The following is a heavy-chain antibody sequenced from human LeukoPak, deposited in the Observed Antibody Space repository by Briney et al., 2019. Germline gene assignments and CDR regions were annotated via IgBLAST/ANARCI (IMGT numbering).Heavy chain of an antibody. J-gene: IGHJ4*02. CDR3: ARSRVRDGYPNFDY. V-gene: IGHV4-34*01. D-gene: IGHD5-24*01. CDR1: GGSFSGYY. Sequence: PSETLSLTCAVYGGSFSGYYWSWIRQPPGKVLEWIGEINHSGSTNYNPSLKSRVTMSVDTSKNQFSLKLSSVTAADTAAYYCARSRVRDGYPNFDYWGQGTLVTVSS. CDR2: INHSGST.